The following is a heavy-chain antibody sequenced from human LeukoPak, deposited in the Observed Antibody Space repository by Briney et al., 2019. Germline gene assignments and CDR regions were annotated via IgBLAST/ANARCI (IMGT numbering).Heavy chain of an antibody. D-gene: IGHD2-15*01. V-gene: IGHV4-39*01. J-gene: IGHJ4*02. Sequence: LETLSLTCTVSGGSISSRSYYWGWIRQPPGKGLEWIGNIHYSGNTYYNPSLKSRVTISVDTSKNQFSLKLSSVTAADTAVYYCARHTRDIVVVVTAHAHREGFDYWGQGTWSPSPQ. CDR1: GGSISSRSYY. CDR2: IHYSGNT. CDR3: ARHTRDIVVVVTAHAHREGFDY.